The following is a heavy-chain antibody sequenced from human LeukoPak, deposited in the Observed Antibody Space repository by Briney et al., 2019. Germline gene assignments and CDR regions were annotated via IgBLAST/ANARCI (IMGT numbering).Heavy chain of an antibody. Sequence: SGPALVKPTQTLTLTCTFSGFSLSTSGVCVSWIRQPPGKALEWLALIDWDDDKYYSTSLKTRLTISKDTSKNQVVLTMTNMDPVDTATYYCARTYYYDSSGYLGLFDYWGQGTLVTVSS. CDR3: ARTYYYDSSGYLGLFDY. CDR1: GFSLSTSGVC. V-gene: IGHV2-70*01. CDR2: IDWDDDK. D-gene: IGHD3-22*01. J-gene: IGHJ4*02.